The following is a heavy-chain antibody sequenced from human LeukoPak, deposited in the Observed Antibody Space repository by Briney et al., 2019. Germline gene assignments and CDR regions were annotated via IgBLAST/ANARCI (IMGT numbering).Heavy chain of an antibody. V-gene: IGHV3-23*01. CDR1: GFAFRNYD. Sequence: GGSLRLSCAASGFAFRNYDMIWVRQAPGRGLEWVSGITTDGSGAYYADSVKGRFTISRDNSKNTVFLQMNSLRGEDAAIYYCAKGVLGAGSLLEYFQPWGQGTLVTVSS. D-gene: IGHD3-10*01. CDR3: AKGVLGAGSLLEYFQP. J-gene: IGHJ1*01. CDR2: ITTDGSGA.